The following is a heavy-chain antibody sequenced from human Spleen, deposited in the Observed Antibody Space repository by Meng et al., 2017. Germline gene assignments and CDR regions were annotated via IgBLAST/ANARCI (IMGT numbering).Heavy chain of an antibody. V-gene: IGHV3-23*01. Sequence: GESLKISCAASGFTFSTSAMSWVRQAPGKGLEWVSTMSGSGGITYYADSEKGRFTVSRDNSKNTLYLQMNSLTAEDTAVYYCAKDDLQRRGGELDNWGQGTLVTVSS. CDR1: GFTFSTSA. CDR3: AKDDLQRRGGELDN. J-gene: IGHJ4*02. CDR2: MSGSGGIT. D-gene: IGHD3-10*01.